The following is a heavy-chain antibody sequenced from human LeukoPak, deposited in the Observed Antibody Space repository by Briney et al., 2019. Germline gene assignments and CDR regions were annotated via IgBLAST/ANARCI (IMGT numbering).Heavy chain of an antibody. J-gene: IGHJ4*02. Sequence: SETLSLTCTVSGVSISSGTYYWGWIRQPPGKGLEWIGNMYYSGATYYNPSLKSRVTISIDTSKNQFSLKLSSVTAADTAVYYCASSSPPFRYSSSWEGYYFDYWGQGTLVTVSS. CDR1: GVSISSGTYY. V-gene: IGHV4-39*07. CDR3: ASSSPPFRYSSSWEGYYFDY. D-gene: IGHD6-13*01. CDR2: MYYSGAT.